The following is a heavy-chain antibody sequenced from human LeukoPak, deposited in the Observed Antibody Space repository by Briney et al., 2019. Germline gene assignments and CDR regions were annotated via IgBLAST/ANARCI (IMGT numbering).Heavy chain of an antibody. V-gene: IGHV3-7*05. CDR3: ATGERLGY. D-gene: IGHD3-22*01. CDR1: GFSFSSYW. J-gene: IGHJ4*02. Sequence: GGSLRLSCAAPGFSFSSYWMSWVRQAPGKGLKWVANIKQDGSEKNYVESVKGRFTISRDSAKNSLYLQMNSLRAEDTAVYYCATGERLGYWGQGTLVTVSS. CDR2: IKQDGSEK.